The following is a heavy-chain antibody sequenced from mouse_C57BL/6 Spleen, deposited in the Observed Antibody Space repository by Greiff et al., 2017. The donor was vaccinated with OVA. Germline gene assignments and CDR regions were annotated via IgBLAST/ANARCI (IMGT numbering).Heavy chain of an antibody. D-gene: IGHD1-1*01. V-gene: IGHV1-18*01. CDR3: ARLSITTVVADAMDY. CDR1: GYTFTDYN. CDR2: INPNNGGT. Sequence: EVQLQQSGPELVKPGASVKIPCKASGYTFTDYNMDWVKQSHGKSLEWIGDINPNNGGTIYNQKFKGKATLTVDKSSSTAYMELRSLTSEDTAVYYCARLSITTVVADAMDYWGQGTSVTVSS. J-gene: IGHJ4*01.